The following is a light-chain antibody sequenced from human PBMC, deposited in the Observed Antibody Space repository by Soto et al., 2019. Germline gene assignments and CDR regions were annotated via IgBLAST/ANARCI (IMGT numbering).Light chain of an antibody. CDR3: QQFNSNPQP. CDR1: QGISSA. V-gene: IGKV1-13*02. Sequence: IQLTQSPSSLSASVGDRVTITCRASQGISSALAWYQQKPGKAPKLLIYDASSLESGVPSRFSGSGSGTVFTLAISSLHSEDFAPYYCQQFNSNPQPFGQGTTV. CDR2: DAS. J-gene: IGKJ1*01.